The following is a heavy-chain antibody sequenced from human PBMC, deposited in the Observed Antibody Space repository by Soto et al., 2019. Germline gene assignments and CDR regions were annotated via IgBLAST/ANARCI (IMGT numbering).Heavy chain of an antibody. CDR1: GGTFSNYG. CDR3: AREKDSAMITDAFDI. V-gene: IGHV1-69*12. D-gene: IGHD5-18*01. J-gene: IGHJ3*02. CDR2: IIPIFDTP. Sequence: QVQLVQSGAEVKKPGSSVKVSCKASGGTFSNYGISWLRQVPGQGLEWMGGIIPIFDTPYYAQKFQGRVTITADESTSTAYMELSSLRSEDTAVYYCAREKDSAMITDAFDIWGQGTMVTVSS.